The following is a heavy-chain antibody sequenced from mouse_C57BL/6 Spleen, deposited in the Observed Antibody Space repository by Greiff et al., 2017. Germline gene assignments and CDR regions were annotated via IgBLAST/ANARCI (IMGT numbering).Heavy chain of an antibody. D-gene: IGHD1-1*01. CDR3: ARALYYGSTWFAY. J-gene: IGHJ3*01. CDR2: IDPSESET. CDR1: GYTFTSYW. Sequence: QVQLQQPGAELVRPGSSVKLSCKASGYTFTSYWMHWVKQRPIQGLEWIGNIDPSESETHYNQKFKDKATLTVDKSSSTAYMQLSSLTSEDSAVYYCARALYYGSTWFAYWGQGTLVTVSA. V-gene: IGHV1-52*01.